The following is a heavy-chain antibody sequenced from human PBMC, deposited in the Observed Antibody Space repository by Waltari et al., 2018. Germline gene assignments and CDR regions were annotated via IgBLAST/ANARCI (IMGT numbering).Heavy chain of an antibody. CDR2: IYYSGST. J-gene: IGHJ3*02. Sequence: QLQLQESGPGLVEPSETLSLTCTVSGGSISSSSYYWGWIRQPPGKGLEWIGSIYYSGSTYYNPSLKSRVTISVDTSKNQFSLKLSSVTAADTAVYYCARDLPSELNAFDIWGQGTMVTVSS. CDR1: GGSISSSSYY. CDR3: ARDLPSELNAFDI. V-gene: IGHV4-39*07.